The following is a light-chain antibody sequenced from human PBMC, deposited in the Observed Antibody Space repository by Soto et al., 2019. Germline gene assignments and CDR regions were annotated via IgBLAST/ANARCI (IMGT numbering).Light chain of an antibody. CDR1: SSDIGAYNY. J-gene: IGLJ1*01. Sequence: QSALTQPASVSGSPGQSITISCTGTSSDIGAYNYVSWYQHHPGKAPKLIIYEVNNRPPGVSNRFSGSKSGNTASLTISGLQAEDEADYYCSSYTASRIYVFGTGTKVTVL. CDR2: EVN. V-gene: IGLV2-14*01. CDR3: SSYTASRIYV.